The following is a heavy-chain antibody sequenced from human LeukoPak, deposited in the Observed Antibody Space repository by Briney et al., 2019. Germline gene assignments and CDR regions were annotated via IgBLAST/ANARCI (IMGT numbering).Heavy chain of an antibody. Sequence: PGGSLRLSCAASGFAFSSDGMHWVRQAPGKGLEWVAFIRYDGSNKYYADSVKGRFTISRDNSKNTLYLQMNSLRAEDTAVYYCAKDAGRKYQLLTYFDYWGQGTLVTVSS. D-gene: IGHD2-2*01. V-gene: IGHV3-30*02. CDR3: AKDAGRKYQLLTYFDY. CDR2: IRYDGSNK. J-gene: IGHJ4*02. CDR1: GFAFSSDG.